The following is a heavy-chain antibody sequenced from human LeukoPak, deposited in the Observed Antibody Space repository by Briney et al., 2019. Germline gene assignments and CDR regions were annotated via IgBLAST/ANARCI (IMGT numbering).Heavy chain of an antibody. CDR3: ARDAYSYGYPSYYYYYMDV. J-gene: IGHJ6*03. CDR2: ISSSGSTI. CDR1: GFTFSSYE. Sequence: GGSLRLSCAASGFTFSSYEMNWVRQAPGKGLEWVSYISSSGSTIYYADSVKGRFTISRDNAKNSLYLQMNSLRAEDTAVYYCARDAYSYGYPSYYYYYMDVWGKGTTVTISS. D-gene: IGHD5-18*01. V-gene: IGHV3-48*03.